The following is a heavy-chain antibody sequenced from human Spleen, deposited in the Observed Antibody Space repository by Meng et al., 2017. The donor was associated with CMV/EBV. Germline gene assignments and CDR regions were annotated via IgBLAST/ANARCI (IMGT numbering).Heavy chain of an antibody. V-gene: IGHV4-34*01. D-gene: IGHD2-2*01. CDR3: ARGPSESSRHNWFDP. CDR2: INHRGST. CDR1: GGSLRGHY. Sequence: GGSLRGHYWTWIRQPPGKGLEWIGEINHRGSTNYNPSLKSRITILEDTSKNQVSLNLRSVTAADTALYYCARGPSESSRHNWFDPWGQGTLVTVSS. J-gene: IGHJ5*02.